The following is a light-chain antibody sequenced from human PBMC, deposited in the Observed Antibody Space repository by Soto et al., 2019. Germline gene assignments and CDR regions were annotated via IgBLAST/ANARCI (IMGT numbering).Light chain of an antibody. CDR1: QVISGW. CDR2: AAA. Sequence: DIQMTQSPSSVSASVGDRVTITCRASQVISGWLAWYQQKPGKAPKLLIYAAATLQSGVPSRFSGSGSGTDFTLTISSLEPEEFATYYCLHANSFPSVSFGQGARLDMK. CDR3: LHANSFPSVS. J-gene: IGKJ5*01. V-gene: IGKV1D-12*01.